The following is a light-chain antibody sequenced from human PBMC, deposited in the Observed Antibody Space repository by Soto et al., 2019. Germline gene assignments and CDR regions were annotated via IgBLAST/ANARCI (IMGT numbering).Light chain of an antibody. CDR1: QSINSG. Sequence: DIQMTQSPSTLSASVGDRVTITCRSSQSINSGLAWYQQKPGKAPKLLIYKASSLESRVPSRFSGSGSGTEFTLTISSLQADDFATYYCQQYNSYPITFGQGTRLEIK. J-gene: IGKJ5*01. CDR2: KAS. CDR3: QQYNSYPIT. V-gene: IGKV1-5*03.